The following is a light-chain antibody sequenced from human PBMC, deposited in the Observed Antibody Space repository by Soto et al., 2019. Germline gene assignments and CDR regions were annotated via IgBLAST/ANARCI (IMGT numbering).Light chain of an antibody. CDR3: QTWGTGIVV. J-gene: IGLJ2*01. CDR1: RGHSSYA. CDR2: LNSDGSY. Sequence: QPVLTQSPSASASLGASVKLTCTLSRGHSSYAIAWHQQQPEKGPRYLMKLNSDGSYNKGDGIPDRFSGSSSGAERYLTISSLQSEDEADYHCQTWGTGIVVFGGGTKVTVL. V-gene: IGLV4-69*01.